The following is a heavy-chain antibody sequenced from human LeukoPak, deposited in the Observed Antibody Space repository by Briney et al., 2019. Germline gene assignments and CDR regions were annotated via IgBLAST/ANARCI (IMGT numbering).Heavy chain of an antibody. CDR3: ARVRYYDSSGYVDY. J-gene: IGHJ4*02. CDR1: GYTFTSYG. CDR2: ISAYNGNT. V-gene: IGHV1-18*01. D-gene: IGHD3-22*01. Sequence: ASVKVSCKASGYTFTSYGISWVRQAPGQELEWMGWISAYNGNTNYAQKLQGRVTMTTDTSTSTAYMELRSLRSDDTAVYYCARVRYYDSSGYVDYWGQGTLVTVSS.